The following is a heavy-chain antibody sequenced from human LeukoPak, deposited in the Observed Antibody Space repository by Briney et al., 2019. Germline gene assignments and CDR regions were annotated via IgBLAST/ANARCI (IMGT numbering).Heavy chain of an antibody. Sequence: PGGSLRLSCATSGFTFSNHAMHWVRHATGKGLEWVSAIGIAGDTFYPGSVKGRFTISRENAKNSLSLQINSLKAEDTAVYYCVRQQTSHGNFDYWGQGTLVTVSS. V-gene: IGHV3-13*01. CDR3: VRQQTSHGNFDY. D-gene: IGHD1-26*01. CDR1: GFTFSNHA. CDR2: IGIAGDT. J-gene: IGHJ4*02.